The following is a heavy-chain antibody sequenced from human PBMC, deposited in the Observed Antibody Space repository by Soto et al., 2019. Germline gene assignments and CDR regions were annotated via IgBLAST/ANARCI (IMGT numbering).Heavy chain of an antibody. CDR3: AKGRESSGSYRPFDY. J-gene: IGHJ4*02. Sequence: EVQVLESGGGLGQPGGSLRLSCAASGFTFSSYAMSWVRQAPGKGLEWVSAISGGGVATNYADSVKGRFTISRDNSKNTLYLQMNSLRAEDTAVYSCAKGRESSGSYRPFDYWGQGTLVTVSS. D-gene: IGHD3-22*01. V-gene: IGHV3-23*01. CDR2: ISGGGVAT. CDR1: GFTFSSYA.